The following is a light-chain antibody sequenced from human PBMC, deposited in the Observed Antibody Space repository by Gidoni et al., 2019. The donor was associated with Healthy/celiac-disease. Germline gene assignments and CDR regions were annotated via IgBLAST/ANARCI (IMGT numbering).Light chain of an antibody. J-gene: IGKJ1*01. CDR1: RNISSW. CDR2: KAS. CDR3: QQYNSWWT. V-gene: IGKV1-5*03. Sequence: DIQMTQSPSTLLASVGDRVTILCRASRNISSWLAWYQQKPGKAPKLLIYKASSLESGVPSRFSGSGSGTEFTLTISSLQPDDFATYYCQQYNSWWTFGQGTKVEIK.